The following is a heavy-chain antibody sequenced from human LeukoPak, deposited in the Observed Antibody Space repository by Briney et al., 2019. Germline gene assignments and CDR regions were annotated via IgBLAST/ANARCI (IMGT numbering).Heavy chain of an antibody. J-gene: IGHJ4*02. CDR2: INTHNGNT. CDR3: ARDTPQHLKRYDY. CDR1: GYNFDKLG. Sequence: ASVKVSCKASGYNFDKLGIAWVRQAPGQGLEWMGWINTHNGNTKYAQQYQGRVTMTTDTSTSTVHMELRSLRSDDTAVYFCARDTPQHLKRYDYWGQGTQVTVSS. D-gene: IGHD6-13*01. V-gene: IGHV1-18*01.